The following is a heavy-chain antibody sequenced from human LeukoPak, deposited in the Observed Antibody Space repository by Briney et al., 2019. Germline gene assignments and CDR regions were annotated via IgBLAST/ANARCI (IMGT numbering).Heavy chain of an antibody. J-gene: IGHJ4*02. Sequence: ASVTLSCKASGGTLSSYAISWVRQAAGQGLEWMGRIIPIFDIANYAQKFQGRVTITADKSTNTVYMGLSRLRSEDPAMYYCARMGRDGSYWGQGTLVTVS. CDR2: IIPIFDIA. CDR1: GGTLSSYA. V-gene: IGHV1-69*04. D-gene: IGHD5-24*01. CDR3: ARMGRDGSY.